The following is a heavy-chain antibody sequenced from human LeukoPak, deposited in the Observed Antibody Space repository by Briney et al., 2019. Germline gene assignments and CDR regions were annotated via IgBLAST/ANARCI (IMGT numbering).Heavy chain of an antibody. V-gene: IGHV1-69*04. J-gene: IGHJ3*01. CDR2: IIPVLDIA. D-gene: IGHD3-16*02. Sequence: GASVKVSCKASGGTFNNYAINWVRHAPGQGLEWMGRIIPVLDIANYAQGFKGRVTISADKSTSTAYMELRRLRSEDTAVYYCARSGAKYYDYVWGSYRPNDAFDVWGQGTTITVSS. CDR3: ARSGAKYYDYVWGSYRPNDAFDV. CDR1: GGTFNNYA.